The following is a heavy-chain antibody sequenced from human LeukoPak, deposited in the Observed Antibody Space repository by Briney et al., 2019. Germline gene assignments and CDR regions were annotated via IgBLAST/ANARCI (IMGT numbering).Heavy chain of an antibody. J-gene: IGHJ3*02. V-gene: IGHV4-34*01. CDR3: ARDRLLYYYGSGSYPDAFDI. CDR2: INHSGST. CDR1: GGSFSGYY. Sequence: SETLSLTCAVYGGSFSGYYWSWIRQPPGKGLEWIGEINHSGSTNYNPSLKSRVTISVDTSKNQFSLKLSSVTAADTAAYYCARDRLLYYYGSGSYPDAFDIWGQGTMVTVSS. D-gene: IGHD3-10*01.